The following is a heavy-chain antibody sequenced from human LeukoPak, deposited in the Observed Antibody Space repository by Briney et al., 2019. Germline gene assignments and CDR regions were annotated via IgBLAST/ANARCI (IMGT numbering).Heavy chain of an antibody. CDR2: IIPILGIA. Sequence: GASVKVSCKASGGTFSSYAISWVRQAPGQGLEWMGRIIPILGIANYAQKFQGRVTITADKSTSTAYMELSSLRSEDTAVYYCARVDRASGQKLVATKGVSSYYYYGMDVWGQGTTVTVSS. CDR1: GGTFSSYA. CDR3: ARVDRASGQKLVATKGVSSYYYYGMDV. D-gene: IGHD5-12*01. V-gene: IGHV1-69*04. J-gene: IGHJ6*02.